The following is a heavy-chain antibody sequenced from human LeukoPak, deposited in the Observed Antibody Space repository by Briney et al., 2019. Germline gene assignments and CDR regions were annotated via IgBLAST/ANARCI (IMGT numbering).Heavy chain of an antibody. D-gene: IGHD4-11*01. J-gene: IGHJ4*02. CDR1: GFTFSSYE. CDR3: ARDLRRLQFTPEGTDY. Sequence: GGSLRLSCAASGFTFSSYEMNWVRQAPGKGLEWVSYISSSGSTIYYADSVKGRFTISRDNAKNSVYLQMNSLSAEDTAVYYCARDLRRLQFTPEGTDYWGQGILVTVSS. V-gene: IGHV3-48*03. CDR2: ISSSGSTI.